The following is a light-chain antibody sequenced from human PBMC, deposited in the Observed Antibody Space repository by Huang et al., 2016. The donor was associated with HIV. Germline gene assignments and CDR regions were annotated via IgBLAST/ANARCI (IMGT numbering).Light chain of an antibody. J-gene: IGKJ2*01. CDR1: QDIRDD. Sequence: AIQMTQSPSSLSASVGDRVTIPRRASQDIRDDLGWFQQRPGKVPKLLISAASTLQSGVPPSYSGSGAGTEFILTITSQQPEDFATYYRLQTYNDPHTFGQGTKLQIK. V-gene: IGKV1-6*01. CDR2: AAS. CDR3: LQTYNDPHT.